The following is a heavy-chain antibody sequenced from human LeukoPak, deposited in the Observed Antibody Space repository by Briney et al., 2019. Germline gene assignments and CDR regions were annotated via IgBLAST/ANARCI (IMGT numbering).Heavy chain of an antibody. Sequence: SVKVSCKASGFTFTSSAMQWVRQARGQRLEWIGWIVVGSGNTNYAQKFQERVTITRDMSTSTAYMELSSLRSEDTAVYYCAANYDSSGYYRQPPHYYYMDVWGKGTTVTVSS. CDR1: GFTFTSSA. J-gene: IGHJ6*03. CDR3: AANYDSSGYYRQPPHYYYMDV. CDR2: IVVGSGNT. D-gene: IGHD3-22*01. V-gene: IGHV1-58*02.